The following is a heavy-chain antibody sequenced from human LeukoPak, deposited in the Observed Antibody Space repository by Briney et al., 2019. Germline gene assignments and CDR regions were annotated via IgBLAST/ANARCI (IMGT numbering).Heavy chain of an antibody. CDR3: ATYNYGLDAFDI. V-gene: IGHV4-4*07. CDR2: IYTSGST. CDR1: GGSISSYY. J-gene: IGHJ3*02. Sequence: RTSETLSLTCTVSGGSISSYYWSWIRQPAGKRLEWIGRIYTSGSTNYNPSLKSRVTMSVDTSKNQFSLKLSSVTAADTAIYYCATYNYGLDAFDIWGRGTMVTVSS. D-gene: IGHD5-18*01.